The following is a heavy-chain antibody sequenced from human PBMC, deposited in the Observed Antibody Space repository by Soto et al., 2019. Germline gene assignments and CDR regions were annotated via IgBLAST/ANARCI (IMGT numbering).Heavy chain of an antibody. V-gene: IGHV1-46*01. CDR2: VNPSGGHT. J-gene: IGHJ4*02. D-gene: IGHD2-21*02. CDR1: GDTFTDYY. Sequence: QVQLVQSGAEVKKPGASVKVSCKASGDTFTDYYRHWVRQAPGQGLEWMGTVNPSGGHTTYAQNFLGRMAMTRDTSTSTLYMELTSLTSEATAVYYCASGGHVVVVTAALDYWGQGTL. CDR3: ASGGHVVVVTAALDY.